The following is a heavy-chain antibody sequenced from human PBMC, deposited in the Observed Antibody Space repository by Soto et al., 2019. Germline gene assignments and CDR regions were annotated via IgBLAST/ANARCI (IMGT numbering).Heavy chain of an antibody. D-gene: IGHD1-26*01. Sequence: QVQLVQSGPEAKKPGSSLKVSCETSGGTSTIYTITWVRQAPGQGLEWMGRIVPTLRITNYAQEFQGRFTITADTATNTAHMVLSVLTPGDTAVYYCATEKDGAGRVGVSFWGQGTPVTVSS. J-gene: IGHJ4*02. CDR3: ATEKDGAGRVGVSF. CDR2: IVPTLRIT. CDR1: GGTSTIYT. V-gene: IGHV1-69*08.